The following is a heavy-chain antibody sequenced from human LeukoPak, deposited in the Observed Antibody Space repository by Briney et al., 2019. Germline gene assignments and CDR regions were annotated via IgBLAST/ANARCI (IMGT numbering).Heavy chain of an antibody. J-gene: IGHJ4*02. V-gene: IGHV3-30*02. D-gene: IGHD5-12*01. CDR1: GFTFNGFG. CDR3: AKDGDSGYDGGIDY. Sequence: PGGSLRLSCAAPGFTFNGFGMHWVRQAPGKGLAWVAFIRYDGSNREYTDSVKGRFTISRDNSKNTLYLQMNSLRAEDTAVYYCAKDGDSGYDGGIDYWGQGTLVTVSS. CDR2: IRYDGSNR.